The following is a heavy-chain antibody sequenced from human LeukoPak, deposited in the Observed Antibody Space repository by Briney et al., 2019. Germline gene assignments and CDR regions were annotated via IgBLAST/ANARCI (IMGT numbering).Heavy chain of an antibody. CDR2: IYYSGST. D-gene: IGHD1-26*01. CDR1: DDSITMYY. Sequence: PSETLSLTCSVSDDSITMYYWTWIRQPPGKGLEWIGSIYYSGSTYYNPSLKSRVTISVDTSKNQFSLKLSSVTAADTAVYYCARDYSGSYYFDYWGQGTLVTVSS. CDR3: ARDYSGSYYFDY. J-gene: IGHJ4*02. V-gene: IGHV4-39*07.